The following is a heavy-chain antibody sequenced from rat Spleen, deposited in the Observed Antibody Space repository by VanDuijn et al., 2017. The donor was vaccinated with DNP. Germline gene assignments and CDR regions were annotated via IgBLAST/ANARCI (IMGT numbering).Heavy chain of an antibody. CDR3: VREAAAISD. Sequence: QVQLKESGPGLVQPSQTLSLTCTVSGFSLTSYTVSWVRQPPGKGLEWIAAISSGGSTESNSVFKSRLSISRDTSKSQVFLKMNSLQTDDTAMYFCVREAAAISDWGQGVMVTVSS. CDR1: GFSLTSYT. J-gene: IGHJ2*01. D-gene: IGHD1-2*01. CDR2: ISSGGST. V-gene: IGHV2-6*01.